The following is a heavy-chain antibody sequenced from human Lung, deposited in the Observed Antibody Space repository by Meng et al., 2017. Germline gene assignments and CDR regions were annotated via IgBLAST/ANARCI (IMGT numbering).Heavy chain of an antibody. CDR3: ARGPTTMAHDFDY. J-gene: IGHJ4*02. Sequence: VKLQQGGAGLLKPSETLSLPCVVSGGSFSEYYWSWIRQPPGKGLEWIGEINHSGSTNYNPSLESRATISVDTSQNNLSLKLSSVTAADSAVYYCARGPTTMAHDFDYWGQGTLVTVSS. D-gene: IGHD4-11*01. V-gene: IGHV4-34*01. CDR2: INHSGST. CDR1: GGSFSEYY.